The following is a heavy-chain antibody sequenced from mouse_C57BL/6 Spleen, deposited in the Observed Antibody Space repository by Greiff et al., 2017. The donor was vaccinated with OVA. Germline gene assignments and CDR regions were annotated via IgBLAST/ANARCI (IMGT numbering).Heavy chain of an antibody. CDR3: ARDARYDGYVYAMDY. V-gene: IGHV7-1*01. D-gene: IGHD2-3*01. J-gene: IGHJ4*01. CDR1: GFTFSDFY. Sequence: EVKLVESGGGLVQSGRSLRLSCATSGFTFSDFYMEWVRQAPGKGLEWIAASRNKANDYTTEYSASVKGRFIVSRDTSQSILYLQMNALRAEDTAIYYCARDARYDGYVYAMDYWGQGTSVTVSS. CDR2: SRNKANDYTT.